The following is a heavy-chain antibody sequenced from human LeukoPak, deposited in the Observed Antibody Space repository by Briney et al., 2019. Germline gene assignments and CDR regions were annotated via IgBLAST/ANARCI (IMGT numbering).Heavy chain of an antibody. D-gene: IGHD1-26*01. CDR2: INHSGST. CDR3: ARKRNGTPWEGGFDI. J-gene: IGHJ3*02. CDR1: GGSFSAYY. V-gene: IGHV4-34*01. Sequence: KPSETLSLTCAVYGGSFSAYYWSWIRQPPGKGLEWIGEINHSGSTTYNPSLKSRVTISVDTSKNQFSLRLTSVTAADTAVYYCARKRNGTPWEGGFDIWNQGTMVTVSS.